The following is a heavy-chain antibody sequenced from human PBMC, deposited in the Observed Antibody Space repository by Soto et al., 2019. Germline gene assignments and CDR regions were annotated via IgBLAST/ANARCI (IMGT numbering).Heavy chain of an antibody. CDR1: GYTFISYP. Sequence: GASVKVSCKASGYTFISYPIHWVRQAPGQRLEWMGWINAGNGNTKYSQKFQGRVTITRDTSASTAYMELSSLRSEDTTVYYCARGLGLYYFDYWGQGTLVTVSS. CDR2: INAGNGNT. V-gene: IGHV1-3*01. CDR3: ARGLGLYYFDY. J-gene: IGHJ4*02. D-gene: IGHD1-26*01.